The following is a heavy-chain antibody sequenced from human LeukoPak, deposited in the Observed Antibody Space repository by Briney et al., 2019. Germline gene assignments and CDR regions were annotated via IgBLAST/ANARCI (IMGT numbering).Heavy chain of an antibody. J-gene: IGHJ6*02. D-gene: IGHD2-8*01. CDR2: IYYSGST. CDR1: GGSISSSSYY. CDR3: ARGYCTNGVCRGPPPYGMDV. V-gene: IGHV4-39*07. Sequence: SETLSLTCTVSGGSISSSSYYWGWIRQPPGKGLEWIGSIYYSGSTYYNPSLKSRVTISVDTSKNQFSLKLSSVTAADTAVYYCARGYCTNGVCRGPPPYGMDVWGQGTTVTVSS.